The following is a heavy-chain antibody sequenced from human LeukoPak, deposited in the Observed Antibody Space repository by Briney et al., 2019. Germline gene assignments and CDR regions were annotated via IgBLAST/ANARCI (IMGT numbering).Heavy chain of an antibody. J-gene: IGHJ4*02. CDR3: TTDPYGDFSPIYY. D-gene: IGHD4-17*01. CDR2: IKSKTDGGTT. CDR1: GFTFSNAW. Sequence: GGSLRLSCAASGFTFSNAWMSWVRQAPGKGLEWVGRIKSKTDGGTTDYAAPVKGRFTISRDDSKNTLYLQMNSPKTEDTAVYYCTTDPYGDFSPIYYWGQGTLVTVSS. V-gene: IGHV3-15*01.